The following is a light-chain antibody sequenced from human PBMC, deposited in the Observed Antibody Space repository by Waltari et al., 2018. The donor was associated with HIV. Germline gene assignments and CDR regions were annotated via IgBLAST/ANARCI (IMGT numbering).Light chain of an antibody. J-gene: IGLJ2*01. Sequence: QSALTQPASVSGSPGQSITISCTGTSSDVGGYNYVSWYQQHPGKAPKLMIFDVNNRPSGVSNRFSGSKSGNMASLTISGLQAEDEADYYCSSYSSSNTRIVGGGTKLTVL. CDR2: DVN. V-gene: IGLV2-14*01. CDR1: SSDVGGYNY. CDR3: SSYSSSNTRI.